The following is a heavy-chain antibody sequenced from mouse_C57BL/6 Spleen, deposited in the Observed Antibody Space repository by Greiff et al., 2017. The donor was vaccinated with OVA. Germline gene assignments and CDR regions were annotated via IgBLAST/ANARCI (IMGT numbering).Heavy chain of an antibody. CDR3: ARSLPPAY. V-gene: IGHV1-80*01. Sequence: QVHVKQSGAELVKPGASVKISCKASGYAFSSYWMNWVKQRPGKGLEWIGQIYPGDGDTNYNGKFKGKATLTADKSSSTAYMQLSSLTSEDSAVYFCARSLPPAYWGQGTLVTVSA. CDR2: IYPGDGDT. J-gene: IGHJ3*01. CDR1: GYAFSSYW. D-gene: IGHD1-1*01.